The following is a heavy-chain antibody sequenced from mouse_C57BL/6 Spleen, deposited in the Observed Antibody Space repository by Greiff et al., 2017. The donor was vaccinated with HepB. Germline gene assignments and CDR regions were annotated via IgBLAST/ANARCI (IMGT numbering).Heavy chain of an antibody. J-gene: IGHJ2*01. Sequence: SGPELVKPGASVKISCKASGYSFTDYNMNWVKQSNGKSLEWIGVINPNYGTTSYNQKFKGKATLTVDQSSSTAYMQLNSLTSEDSAVYYCARTKANWDNYYFDYWGQGTTLTVSS. CDR2: INPNYGTT. V-gene: IGHV1-39*01. D-gene: IGHD4-1*01. CDR3: ARTKANWDNYYFDY. CDR1: GYSFTDYN.